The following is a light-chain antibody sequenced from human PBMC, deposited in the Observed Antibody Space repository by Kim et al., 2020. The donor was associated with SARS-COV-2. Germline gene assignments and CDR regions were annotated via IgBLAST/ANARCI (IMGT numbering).Light chain of an antibody. CDR2: GAS. J-gene: IGKJ2*01. Sequence: DRVMTQSPVTLSVSPGETATLSCRASQTVSSSLAWYQHKPGQAPRLLIYGASTRATGVPARFSGGGSGTEFTLTISSLQSEDFAVYYCQHYYNWPYTFGQGTKLEI. CDR3: QHYYNWPYT. V-gene: IGKV3-15*01. CDR1: QTVSSS.